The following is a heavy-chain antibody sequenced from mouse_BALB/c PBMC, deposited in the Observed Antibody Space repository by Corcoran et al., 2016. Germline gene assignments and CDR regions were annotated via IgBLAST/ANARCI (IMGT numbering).Heavy chain of an antibody. D-gene: IGHD2-3*01. CDR1: GFSLSTSGMG. Sequence: QVTLKESGPGILQPSQTLSLTCSFSGFSLSTSGMGVSWLRQPSGKGLEWLAHIYWDDDKRYNPSLKSRLTISKDTSSNQVFLKITSVDTADTATYYCARSGDGYYYAMDYWGQGTSVTVSS. J-gene: IGHJ4*01. V-gene: IGHV8-12*01. CDR3: ARSGDGYYYAMDY. CDR2: IYWDDDK.